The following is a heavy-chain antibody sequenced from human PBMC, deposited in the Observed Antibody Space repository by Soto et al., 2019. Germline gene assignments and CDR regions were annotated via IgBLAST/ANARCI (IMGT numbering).Heavy chain of an antibody. CDR3: LRDLNVPQFSA. CDR1: GFTFSNYG. J-gene: IGHJ5*02. V-gene: IGHV3-30*03. CDR2: ISHDGSEK. D-gene: IGHD3-3*02. Sequence: QVQLVESGGGVVQPGRSLRLSCAASGFTFSNYGMHWVRQAPGRGLEWVTTISHDGSEKFYADSVKGRFTISRDDSKNTLYVQMNSLRIEDTAVYYCLRDLNVPQFSAWGQGTLVTVSS.